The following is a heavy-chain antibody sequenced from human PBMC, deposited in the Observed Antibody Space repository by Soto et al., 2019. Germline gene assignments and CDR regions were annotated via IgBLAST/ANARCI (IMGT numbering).Heavy chain of an antibody. J-gene: IGHJ4*02. CDR1: GGSVSSNSYY. CDR3: AREGKRVSMVRGFDS. D-gene: IGHD3-10*01. Sequence: QVQLQESGPGLVKPSETLSLTCTVSGGSVSSNSYYWTWLRQPPGKILEWIGYIYFSGTTEYNPSLKSRVAISFDTSKNQFSLKLSSVIAADTAVYYCAREGKRVSMVRGFDSWGQGTLVTVSS. V-gene: IGHV4-61*01. CDR2: IYFSGTT.